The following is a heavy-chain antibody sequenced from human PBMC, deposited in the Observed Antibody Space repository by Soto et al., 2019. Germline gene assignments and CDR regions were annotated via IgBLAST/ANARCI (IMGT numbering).Heavy chain of an antibody. J-gene: IGHJ4*02. V-gene: IGHV1-45*02. D-gene: IGHD4-17*01. CDR1: GYTFTCCS. Sequence: SVKVSCKASGYTFTCCSLHWLQQAPGQGLERMRWITLYNGNTNYAKKFQGRVTITRDMSLRTAYIEPSSLRSEDSAVYYWARFGYGGASYYFDYWGQGTLVTVSS. CDR2: ITLYNGNT. CDR3: ARFGYGGASYYFDY.